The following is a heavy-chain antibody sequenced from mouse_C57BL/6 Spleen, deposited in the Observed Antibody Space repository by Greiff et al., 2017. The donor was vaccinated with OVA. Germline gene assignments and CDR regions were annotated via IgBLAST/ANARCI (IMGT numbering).Heavy chain of an antibody. CDR2: IYPGDGDT. V-gene: IGHV1-82*01. CDR1: GYAFSSSW. Sequence: VQLQQSGPELVKPGASVKISCKASGYAFSSSWMNWVKQRPGKGLEWIGRIYPGDGDTNYNGKFKGKATLTADKSSSTAYMQLSSLTSEDSAVYCCATTVVATDYIDYWGQGTTLTVSS. D-gene: IGHD1-1*01. CDR3: ATTVVATDYIDY. J-gene: IGHJ2*01.